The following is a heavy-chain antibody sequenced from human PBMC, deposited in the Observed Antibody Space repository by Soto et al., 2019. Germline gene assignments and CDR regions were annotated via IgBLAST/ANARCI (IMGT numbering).Heavy chain of an antibody. CDR1: GFTFSSYW. V-gene: IGHV3-74*01. CDR2: IDSDGSST. J-gene: IGHJ4*02. Sequence: EVQLVESGGGLVQPGGSLRLSCAASGFTFSSYWMHWARQAPGKGLVWLSHIDSDGSSTTYADSVKGRVTIARDNAKNMVHLKMNSLRAEDTAVRSCARAAGGLGIDYWGLGTLVTVSS. CDR3: ARAAGGLGIDY. D-gene: IGHD2-15*01.